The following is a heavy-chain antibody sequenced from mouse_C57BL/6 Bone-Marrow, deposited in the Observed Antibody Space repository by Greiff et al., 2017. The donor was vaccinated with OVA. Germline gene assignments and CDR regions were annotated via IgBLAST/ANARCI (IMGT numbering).Heavy chain of an antibody. CDR3: TPLDSSGYDAMDY. D-gene: IGHD3-2*02. CDR1: GFNIKDDY. CDR2: IDPENGDT. J-gene: IGHJ4*01. V-gene: IGHV14-4*01. Sequence: VHVKQSGAELVRPGASVKLSCTASGFNIKDDYMHWVKQRPEQGLEWIGWIDPENGDTEYASKFQGKATITADTSSNTAYLQLSSLTSEDTAVYYCTPLDSSGYDAMDYWGQGTSVTVSS.